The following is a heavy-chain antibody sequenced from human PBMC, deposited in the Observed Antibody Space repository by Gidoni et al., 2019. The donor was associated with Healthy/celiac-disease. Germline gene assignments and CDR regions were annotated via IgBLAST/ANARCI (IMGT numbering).Heavy chain of an antibody. V-gene: IGHV3-11*01. CDR1: GFTFSDYY. J-gene: IGHJ3*02. CDR3: ALIKDGIGEAFDI. Sequence: QVQPVESGGGLVKPGGSLRLSCAASGFTFSDYYMCWIRQAHPGKGLEWVSYMSSSGSTIYYADSVKGRFTISRDNAKNSLYLQMNSLRAEDTAVYYCALIKDGIGEAFDIWGQGTMVTVSS. CDR2: MSSSGSTI. D-gene: IGHD1-26*01.